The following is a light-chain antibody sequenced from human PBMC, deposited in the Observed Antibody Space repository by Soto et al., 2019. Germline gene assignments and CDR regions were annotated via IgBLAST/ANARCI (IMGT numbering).Light chain of an antibody. CDR2: NDF. CDR3: QVWDSSSDHVV. V-gene: IGLV3-21*02. J-gene: IGLJ2*01. Sequence: SYELTQSPSVSVAPGQTARLTCGGNNIAGKSVHWYQQKPGQAPVLVVYNDFDRPSGIPERFSGSKSGDTATLTISGVEAGDEADYSCQVWDSSSDHVVFGGGTKLTVL. CDR1: NIAGKS.